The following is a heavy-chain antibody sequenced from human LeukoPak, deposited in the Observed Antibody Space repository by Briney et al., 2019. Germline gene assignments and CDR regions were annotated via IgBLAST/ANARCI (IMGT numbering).Heavy chain of an antibody. J-gene: IGHJ4*02. CDR1: GYTFTGYY. D-gene: IGHD6-19*01. CDR3: ARNFGSGWYIDY. Sequence: ASVKVSCKASGYTFTGYYIHWVRQAPGQGPEWMGWISPNSGDTNYAQNFQGRVTMTGDTSISTAYMELSRLRSDDTAVYYCARNFGSGWYIDYWGQGTLVTVSS. V-gene: IGHV1-2*02. CDR2: ISPNSGDT.